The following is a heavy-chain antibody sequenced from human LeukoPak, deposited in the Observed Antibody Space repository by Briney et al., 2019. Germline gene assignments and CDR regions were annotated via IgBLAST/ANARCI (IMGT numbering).Heavy chain of an antibody. D-gene: IGHD3-3*01. V-gene: IGHV4-4*07. J-gene: IGHJ3*02. CDR1: GGSISSYY. CDR3: ARDRRSGNDFWSTDDAFDI. CDR2: MYTSGST. Sequence: SETLSLTCTVSGGSISSYYGSWIREPAGKGLEGIGRMYTSGSTNDHPSLKRRVTMSVDPSKNQFSLKLSSVTAAHTAVYYCARDRRSGNDFWSTDDAFDIWGQGTMVTVSS.